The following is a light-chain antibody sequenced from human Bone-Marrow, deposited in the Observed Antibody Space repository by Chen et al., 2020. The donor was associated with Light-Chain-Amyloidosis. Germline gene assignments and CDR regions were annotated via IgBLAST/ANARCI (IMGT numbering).Light chain of an antibody. CDR1: NIGSTS. CDR2: DDS. J-gene: IGLJ3*02. V-gene: IGLV3-21*02. Sequence: SYVLTQPSSVSVAPGQTATIACGGNNIGSTSVHWYQQTPGQAPLLVVYDDSDRPSGVPERLSGSDPGNTATLTISRVEAGDEADYYCQVWDRSSDRPVFGGGTTLTVL. CDR3: QVWDRSSDRPV.